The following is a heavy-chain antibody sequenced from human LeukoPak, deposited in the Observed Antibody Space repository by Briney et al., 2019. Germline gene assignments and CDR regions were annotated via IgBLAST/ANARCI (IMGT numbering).Heavy chain of an antibody. CDR2: ISSSSSYI. J-gene: IGHJ5*02. CDR3: ARDWGPRGYCSGGSCYSRPNWFDP. Sequence: GGSLRLSCAASGFTFSSYSMNWVRQAPGKGLEWVSSISSSSSYIYYADSVKGRFTISRDNAKNPLYLQMNSLRAEDTAVYYCARDWGPRGYCSGGSCYSRPNWFDPWGQGTLVTVSS. D-gene: IGHD2-15*01. CDR1: GFTFSSYS. V-gene: IGHV3-21*01.